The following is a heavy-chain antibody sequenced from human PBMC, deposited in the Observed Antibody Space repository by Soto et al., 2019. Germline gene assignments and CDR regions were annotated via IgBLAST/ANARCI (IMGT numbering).Heavy chain of an antibody. J-gene: IGHJ4*02. Sequence: GGSLRLSCAASGFTFSSYAMHWVRQAPGKGLEWVAVISYDGSNKYYADSVKGRFTISRDNSKNTLYLQMNSLRAEDTAVYYCVRDYSSSWSLDYWGQGTLVTVSS. CDR2: ISYDGSNK. CDR1: GFTFSSYA. CDR3: VRDYSSSWSLDY. V-gene: IGHV3-30-3*01. D-gene: IGHD6-13*01.